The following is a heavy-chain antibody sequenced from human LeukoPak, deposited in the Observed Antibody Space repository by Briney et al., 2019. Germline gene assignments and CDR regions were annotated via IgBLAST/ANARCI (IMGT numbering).Heavy chain of an antibody. CDR2: INHSGST. D-gene: IGHD3-3*01. CDR3: ARGLGFWSGYYWTSWFDP. Sequence: SETLSLTCAVYGGSFSGYYWSWIRQPPGKGLEWIGEINHSGSTNYNPSLKSRVTISVDTSKKQFSLKLSSVTAADTAVYYCARGLGFWSGYYWTSWFDPWGQGNLVTVSS. V-gene: IGHV4-34*01. CDR1: GGSFSGYY. J-gene: IGHJ5*02.